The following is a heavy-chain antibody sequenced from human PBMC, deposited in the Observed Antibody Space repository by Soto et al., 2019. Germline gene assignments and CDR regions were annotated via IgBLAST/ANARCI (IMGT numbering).Heavy chain of an antibody. Sequence: ASVKVSCKASGYTFSGFYMHWVRQAPGQGLEWMGWINPNSGGTKSAEKFQGRVTMTRDTSISTAYMELSRLTSDDTAVYYCASAAVTGTDCSNGVCSFFYNHDMDVWGQGTTVTVSS. J-gene: IGHJ6*02. CDR1: GYTFSGFY. V-gene: IGHV1-2*02. D-gene: IGHD2-8*01. CDR2: INPNSGGT. CDR3: ASAAVTGTDCSNGVCSFFYNHDMDV.